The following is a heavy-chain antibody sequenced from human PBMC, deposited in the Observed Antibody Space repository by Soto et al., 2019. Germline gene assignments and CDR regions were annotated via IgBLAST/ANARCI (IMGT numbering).Heavy chain of an antibody. CDR1: GGSFSGYY. V-gene: IGHV4-34*01. J-gene: IGHJ4*02. CDR2: INHSGST. Sequence: SETLSLTCAVYGGSFSGYYWSWIRQPPGKGLEWIGEINHSGSTNYNPSLKSRVTIXVDTSKNQFSLTLNSMTAADTAVYYCARHNYGSGSTYFDYWGQGTLVT. D-gene: IGHD3-10*01. CDR3: ARHNYGSGSTYFDY.